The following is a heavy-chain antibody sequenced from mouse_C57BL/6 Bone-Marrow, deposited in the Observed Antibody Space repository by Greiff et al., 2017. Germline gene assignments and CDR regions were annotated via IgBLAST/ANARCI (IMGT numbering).Heavy chain of an antibody. CDR1: GYTFTSYW. Sequence: VQLQQSGAELVKPGASVKLSCKASGYTFTSYWMHWVKQRPGQGLEWIGMIHPNSGSTNYNEKFKSKATLTVDKSSSTAYMQLSSLTSDDSAVYYCATLWSHVAMDYWGQGTSVTVYS. CDR2: IHPNSGST. D-gene: IGHD1-1*02. CDR3: ATLWSHVAMDY. V-gene: IGHV1-64*01. J-gene: IGHJ4*01.